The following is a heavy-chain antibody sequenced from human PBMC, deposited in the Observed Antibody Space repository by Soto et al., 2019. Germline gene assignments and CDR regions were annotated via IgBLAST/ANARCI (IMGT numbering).Heavy chain of an antibody. CDR3: GRDVQLGPYYFDY. D-gene: IGHD6-13*01. CDR2: ISAYTGNT. J-gene: IGHJ4*02. Sequence: ASVKVSCKASGYTFTSDVIIWVRQAPGQGLAWMGWISAYTGNTNYAQKLQGRVTMTTATSTSTAYMELRGLSSDAPAVYYCGRDVQLGPYYFDYWGQGTLVTVSS. V-gene: IGHV1-18*01. CDR1: GYTFTSDV.